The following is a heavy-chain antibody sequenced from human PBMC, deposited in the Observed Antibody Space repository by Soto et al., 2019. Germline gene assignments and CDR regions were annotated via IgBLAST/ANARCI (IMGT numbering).Heavy chain of an antibody. J-gene: IGHJ4*02. CDR2: INSDGSST. V-gene: IGHV3-74*01. CDR1: GFTFSSYW. D-gene: IGHD3-22*01. CDR3: AIRASYYDSSGYFDY. Sequence: GGSLRLSCAASGFTFSSYWMHWVRQAPGKVLVWVSRINSDGSSTSYADSVKGRFTISRDNAKNTLYLQMNSLRAEDTALYYCAIRASYYDSSGYFDYWGQGTLVTVSS.